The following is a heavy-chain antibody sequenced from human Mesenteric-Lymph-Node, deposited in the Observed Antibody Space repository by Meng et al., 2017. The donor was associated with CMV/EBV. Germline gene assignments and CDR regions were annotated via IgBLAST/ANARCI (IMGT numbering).Heavy chain of an antibody. V-gene: IGHV3-23*01. CDR2: ISGPGGST. CDR1: RFTFSSYA. J-gene: IGHJ4*02. D-gene: IGHD5-24*01. CDR3: ARDYNDDY. Sequence: GESLKISCAASRFTFSSYAMSWVRQAPGKGLEWVSTISGPGGSTYYADSVKGRFTISRDNAKNSLYLQMNSLRAEDTAVYYCARDYNDDYWGQGTLVTVSS.